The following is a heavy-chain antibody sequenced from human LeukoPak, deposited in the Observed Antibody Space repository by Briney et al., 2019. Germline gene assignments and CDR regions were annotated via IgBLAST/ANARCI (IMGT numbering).Heavy chain of an antibody. V-gene: IGHV3-23*01. J-gene: IGHJ4*02. Sequence: GGSLRLSCAASGFTFSSYAMHWVRQAPGKGLEWVSTISGSGGSTYYADSVKGRFTISRDNSKNTLYLQMNSLRGEDTAVHYCARYLGGNSYYFDYWGQGTLVTVSS. CDR2: ISGSGGST. CDR3: ARYLGGNSYYFDY. CDR1: GFTFSSYA. D-gene: IGHD4-23*01.